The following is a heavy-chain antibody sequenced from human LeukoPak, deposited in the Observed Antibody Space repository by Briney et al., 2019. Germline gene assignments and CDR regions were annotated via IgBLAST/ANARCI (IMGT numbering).Heavy chain of an antibody. D-gene: IGHD4-23*01. V-gene: IGHV4-59*08. CDR2: IYYSGRT. CDR3: ARYVVTTVRYFDY. J-gene: IGHJ4*02. Sequence: SETLSLTCTVSGGSISSYYWSWIRQPPGKGLEWIGYIYYSGRTNYNPSLKSRVTISVDTSKNQFSLKLSSVTAADTAVYYCARYVVTTVRYFDYWGQGTLVTVSS. CDR1: GGSISSYY.